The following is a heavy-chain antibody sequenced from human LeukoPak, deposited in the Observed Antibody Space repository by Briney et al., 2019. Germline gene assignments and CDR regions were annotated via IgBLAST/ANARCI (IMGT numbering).Heavy chain of an antibody. J-gene: IGHJ4*02. D-gene: IGHD3-22*01. Sequence: GASVKVSCKASGYTFTGYYVHWVRQAPGQGLEWMGWINPNSGGTNYAQKFQGRVTMTRDTSISTAYMELSRLRSDDTAVYYCARGAAPKYYYDSSGYNFDYWGQGTLVTVSS. CDR2: INPNSGGT. CDR3: ARGAAPKYYYDSSGYNFDY. CDR1: GYTFTGYY. V-gene: IGHV1-2*02.